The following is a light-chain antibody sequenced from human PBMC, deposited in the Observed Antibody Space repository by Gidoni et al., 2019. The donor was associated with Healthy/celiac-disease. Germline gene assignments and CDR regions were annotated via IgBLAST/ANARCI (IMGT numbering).Light chain of an antibody. CDR1: QSVSSY. J-gene: IGKJ1*01. CDR2: DAS. V-gene: IGKV3-11*01. Sequence: EIVLPQSPATLSLSPGERATLACRASQSVSSYLAWYQQKPGQAPRLLIYDASNRATGIPARFSGSGSGTDFTLTISSLEPEDFAVYYCQQRSDLWTFGQGTKVEIK. CDR3: QQRSDLWT.